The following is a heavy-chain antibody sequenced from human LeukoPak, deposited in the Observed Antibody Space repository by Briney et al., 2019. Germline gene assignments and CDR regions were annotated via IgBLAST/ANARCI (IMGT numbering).Heavy chain of an antibody. CDR2: ISGNGGST. CDR3: AKDPNGDYIGTFDI. CDR1: QFNFNKFG. Sequence: PGGSLRLSCATSQFNFNKFGMTWVRQAPGKGLEWVSSISGNGGSTQYADSVQGRFAISRDNSKNTLYLQMNSLRAEDTAVYFCAKDPNGDYIGTFDIWGQGRMVTVSS. V-gene: IGHV3-23*01. J-gene: IGHJ3*02. D-gene: IGHD4-17*01.